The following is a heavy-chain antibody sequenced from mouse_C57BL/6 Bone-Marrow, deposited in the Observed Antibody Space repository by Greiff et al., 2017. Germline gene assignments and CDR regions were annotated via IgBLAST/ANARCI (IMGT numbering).Heavy chain of an antibody. V-gene: IGHV1-39*01. CDR1: GYSFTGYN. D-gene: IGHD2-4*01. CDR2: INPNYGTT. Sequence: EVQLQQPGPELVKPGASVKISCKASGYSFTGYNMNWVKQSNGKSLEWIGEINPNYGTTSYNQKFKGKATLTVDQSYSTAYMPLNSLTSEDSAVYYCARSYDYDLSMAYWGQGTSVTVSS. J-gene: IGHJ4*01. CDR3: ARSYDYDLSMAY.